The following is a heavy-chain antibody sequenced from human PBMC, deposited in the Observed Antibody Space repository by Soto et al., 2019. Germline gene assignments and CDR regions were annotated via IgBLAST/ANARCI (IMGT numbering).Heavy chain of an antibody. D-gene: IGHD6-19*01. Sequence: EVQLLESGAGLAQPGGSLRLSCAASGFTFSSYAMSWLRQAPGKRLEWVSNISNSGSDTYYADSVKGRFAISSDTSKNALYLQMNSGRAEDTAVYYCAKDVSTSCWYSDYWGQGTLVTVSS. CDR1: GFTFSSYA. CDR2: ISNSGSDT. V-gene: IGHV3-23*01. CDR3: AKDVSTSCWYSDY. J-gene: IGHJ4*02.